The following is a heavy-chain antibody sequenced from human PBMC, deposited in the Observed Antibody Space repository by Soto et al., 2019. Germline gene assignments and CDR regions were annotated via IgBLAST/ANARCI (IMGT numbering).Heavy chain of an antibody. D-gene: IGHD4-17*01. J-gene: IGHJ6*02. V-gene: IGHV3-30*03. CDR3: ARETTVTTLGYYYYGMDV. CDR1: GFTFSSYG. Sequence: GGSLRLSCAASGFTFSSYGMHWVRQAPGKGLEWVAVISYDGSNKYYADSVKGRFTISRDNSKNTLYLQMNSLRAEDTAVYYCARETTVTTLGYYYYGMDVWGQGTTVTVSS. CDR2: ISYDGSNK.